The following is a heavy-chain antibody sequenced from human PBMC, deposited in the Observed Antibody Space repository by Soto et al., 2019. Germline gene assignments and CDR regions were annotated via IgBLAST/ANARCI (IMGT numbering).Heavy chain of an antibody. Sequence: SETLSLTCTVSGGSISSYYWSWIRQPPGKGLEWIGYIYYSGSTNYNPSLKSRVTISVDTSKNQFSLKLSSVTAADTAVYYCARGDGGSGSYSVDYWGQGTLVTVSS. D-gene: IGHD3-10*01. J-gene: IGHJ4*02. CDR1: GGSISSYY. CDR2: IYYSGST. V-gene: IGHV4-59*01. CDR3: ARGDGGSGSYSVDY.